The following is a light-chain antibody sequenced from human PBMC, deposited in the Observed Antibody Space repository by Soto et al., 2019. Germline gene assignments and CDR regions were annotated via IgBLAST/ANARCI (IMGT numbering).Light chain of an antibody. Sequence: EIVLTQSPGSVSLSPGERVTLSCRASQSVSSAFFAWYQQTPGQTPRLLISGASNRATGIPDRFSGSGSGTDFTLTISRLEPEDFAVYYCQQYDSSVTFGQGTKVEIK. V-gene: IGKV3-20*01. J-gene: IGKJ1*01. CDR2: GAS. CDR1: QSVSSAF. CDR3: QQYDSSVT.